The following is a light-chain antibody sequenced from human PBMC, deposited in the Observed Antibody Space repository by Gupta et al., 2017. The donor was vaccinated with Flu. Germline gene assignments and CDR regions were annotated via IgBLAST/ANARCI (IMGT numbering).Light chain of an antibody. CDR3: QQEENAPIT. CDR2: VTS. Sequence: DIQMTQSPSSLSAFVGDTVTITCRASHHINNWLAWYQQRPGEAPKPLIFVTSKVQSGVPSRFSGNGSGTHFTLTISSLQPEDFATYYCQQEENAPITFGGGTKVEI. V-gene: IGKV1D-16*01. CDR1: HHINNW. J-gene: IGKJ4*01.